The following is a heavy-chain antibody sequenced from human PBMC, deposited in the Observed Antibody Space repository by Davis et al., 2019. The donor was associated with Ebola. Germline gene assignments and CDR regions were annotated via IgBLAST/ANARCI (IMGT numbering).Heavy chain of an antibody. CDR3: ARDPSSGWYDGWFDP. CDR2: SSAYNGNT. D-gene: IGHD6-19*01. Sequence: ASVTVSCKASGYTFTSYGISWVRQAPGQGLEWRGWSSAYNGNTNYAQKLQGRVTMTTDTSTSTAYMELRSLRSEDTAVYYCARDPSSGWYDGWFDPWGQGTLVTVSS. J-gene: IGHJ5*02. V-gene: IGHV1-18*01. CDR1: GYTFTSYG.